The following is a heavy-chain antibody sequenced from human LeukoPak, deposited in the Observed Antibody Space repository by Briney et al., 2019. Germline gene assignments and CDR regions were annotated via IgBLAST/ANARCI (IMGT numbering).Heavy chain of an antibody. CDR1: GFDFAFYS. D-gene: IGHD3-10*02. CDR2: TSSSGLTT. Sequence: PGGSLRLSCSASGFDFAFYSMTWVRQAPGKGLDWVSTTSSSGLTTYYADSVKGRFTISRDSSQKMLYLQINSLTADDTATYYCARGMFTFDIWGQGTTVTVSS. V-gene: IGHV3-23*01. J-gene: IGHJ3*02. CDR3: ARGMFTFDI.